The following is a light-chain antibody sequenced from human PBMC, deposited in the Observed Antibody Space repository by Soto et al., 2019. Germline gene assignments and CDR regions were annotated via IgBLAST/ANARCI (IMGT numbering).Light chain of an antibody. Sequence: DLQMTQSPSSLSASVGDRVTITWRASQTISNSLNWYQQKPGKAPKLLVYAASNLQRGVPSRFSGSGSGTDFTLTISSLQPEDFATYYCQQSYSSPQMYTFGQGTNLEIK. J-gene: IGKJ2*01. CDR1: QTISNS. CDR3: QQSYSSPQMYT. V-gene: IGKV1-39*01. CDR2: AAS.